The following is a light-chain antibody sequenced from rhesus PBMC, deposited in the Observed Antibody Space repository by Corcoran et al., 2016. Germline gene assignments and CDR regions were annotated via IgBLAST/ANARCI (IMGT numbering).Light chain of an antibody. V-gene: IGKV1-33*02. CDR1: QEISND. CDR2: AAS. CDR3: QQCYNNPLT. J-gene: IGKJ4*01. Sequence: DIQMSQSPSSLSASVGDSVTINCRASQEISNDLAWYQQKPGKSPKLLITAASNLETGVPSRFSGSRAWTDFTLTISNLKPEDFTTYYCQQCYNNPLTFGGGTKVELK.